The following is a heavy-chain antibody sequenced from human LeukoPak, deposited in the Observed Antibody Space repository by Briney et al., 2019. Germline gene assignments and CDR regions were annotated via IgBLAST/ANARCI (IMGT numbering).Heavy chain of an antibody. CDR1: GLTVNNNY. D-gene: IGHD1/OR15-1a*01. J-gene: IGHJ6*02. CDR2: VYSGGST. CDR3: ASKNTWTYGMDV. V-gene: IGHV3-66*01. Sequence: GGSLRLSCADSGLTVNNNYLRWVRQAPGKGLDWVSGVYSGGSTFYSDSVKGRFTISRDNSKNTLYLQMNNLRAEDTAVYYCASKNTWTYGMDVWGQGTTVTVSS.